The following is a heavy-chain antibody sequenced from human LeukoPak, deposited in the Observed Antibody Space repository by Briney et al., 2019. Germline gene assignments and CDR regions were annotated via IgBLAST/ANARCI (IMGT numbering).Heavy chain of an antibody. V-gene: IGHV3-30*03. CDR2: IPYDGSNK. D-gene: IGHD5-18*01. Sequence: PGGSLRLSCAASGFTFSSYGMHWVRQAPGKGLEWVAVIPYDGSNKYYADSVKGRFTISRDNSKNTLYLQMNSLRAEDTAVYYCARGKDTAMGTAFDIWGQGTMVTVSS. CDR3: ARGKDTAMGTAFDI. CDR1: GFTFSSYG. J-gene: IGHJ3*02.